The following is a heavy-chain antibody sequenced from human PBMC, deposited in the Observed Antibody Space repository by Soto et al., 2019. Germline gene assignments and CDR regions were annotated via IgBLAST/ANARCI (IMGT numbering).Heavy chain of an antibody. V-gene: IGHV4-59*01. D-gene: IGHD1-1*01. Sequence: QVQLRESGPGLVKSSETLSLTCTVSGGSISTYYWSWVRQPPGKGLAWIGYIYYSGTATYNPSLRSRVTISVDTSKNQFSLRLSSVTAADTAVYYCARGDGIQLGSLAGRYYYHKMDVWGQGTTVTVYS. CDR3: ARGDGIQLGSLAGRYYYHKMDV. CDR1: GGSISTYY. J-gene: IGHJ6*02. CDR2: IYYSGTA.